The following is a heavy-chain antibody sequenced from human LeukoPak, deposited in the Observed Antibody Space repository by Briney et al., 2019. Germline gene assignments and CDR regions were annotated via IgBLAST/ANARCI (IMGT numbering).Heavy chain of an antibody. CDR1: GGSLSTYY. V-gene: IGHV4-59*01. J-gene: IGHJ6*03. D-gene: IGHD2-21*01. Sequence: SETLSLTCTVSGGSLSTYYWTWIRQPPGRGLEWLVFIYYSGYTSYNPSLESRVAISADTSKNQFSLKLTSVTAADTAVYYCARAPQFRYYYMDVWGKGTTVAVSS. CDR3: ARAPQFRYYYMDV. CDR2: IYYSGYT.